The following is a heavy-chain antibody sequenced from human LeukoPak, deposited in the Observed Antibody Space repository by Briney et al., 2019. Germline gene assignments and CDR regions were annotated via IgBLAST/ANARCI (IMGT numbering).Heavy chain of an antibody. CDR1: VFTFSRYW. CDR2: IKQDGSEK. Sequence: GGSLRLSCVASVFTFSRYWMSWVCQAPGKGLEWVANIKQDGSEKYYVDSVKGRFTISRDNAKNSLYLQMNSLRAEDTAVYYCARVPLYNRGWYRWYFVYWGQGTLVTVSS. J-gene: IGHJ4*02. D-gene: IGHD6-19*01. CDR3: ARVPLYNRGWYRWYFVY. V-gene: IGHV3-7*05.